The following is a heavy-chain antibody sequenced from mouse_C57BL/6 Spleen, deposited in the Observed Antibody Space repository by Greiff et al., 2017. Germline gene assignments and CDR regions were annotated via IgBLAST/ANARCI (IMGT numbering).Heavy chain of an antibody. D-gene: IGHD2-4*01. J-gene: IGHJ2*01. CDR2: INPNNGGT. V-gene: IGHV1-26*01. Sequence: VQLQQSGPELVKPGASVKISCKASGYTFTDYYMNWVKQSHGKSLEWIGDINPNNGGTSYNQKFKGKDTLTVDKSSSTAYMELRSLTSEDSAVYYCAGYDYDFDYWGQGTTLTVSS. CDR3: AGYDYDFDY. CDR1: GYTFTDYY.